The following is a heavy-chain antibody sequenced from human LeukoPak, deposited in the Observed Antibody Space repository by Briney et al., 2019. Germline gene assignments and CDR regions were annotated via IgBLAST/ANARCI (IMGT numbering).Heavy chain of an antibody. D-gene: IGHD6-19*01. V-gene: IGHV3-23*01. CDR2: IGGGGGIP. CDR3: AKGSIVAVAGTIDY. J-gene: IGHJ4*02. Sequence: GGSLRLSCAASGFTFSSYAMNWVRQAPGKGLEWVSVIGGGGGIPYYADSVRGRFKISRDNSKNTLYMEMKSLRAEDTAVYYCAKGSIVAVAGTIDYWGQGSLVTVSS. CDR1: GFTFSSYA.